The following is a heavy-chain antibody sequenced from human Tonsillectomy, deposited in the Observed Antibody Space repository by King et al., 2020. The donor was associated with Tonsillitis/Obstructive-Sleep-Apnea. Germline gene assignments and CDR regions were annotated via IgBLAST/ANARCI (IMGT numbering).Heavy chain of an antibody. Sequence: QLQESGPGLVKPSETLSLTCTVPGDSINSYYWSWIRQPPGKGLEWIGYISYSGNTNYNPSLKSRVTISIDTSKNQFSLKLRSVTAADTAVYYCAGSKGSGSYFDYWGQGTLVTVSS. CDR1: GDSINSYY. D-gene: IGHD3-3*01. J-gene: IGHJ4*02. CDR3: AGSKGSGSYFDY. V-gene: IGHV4-59*01. CDR2: ISYSGNT.